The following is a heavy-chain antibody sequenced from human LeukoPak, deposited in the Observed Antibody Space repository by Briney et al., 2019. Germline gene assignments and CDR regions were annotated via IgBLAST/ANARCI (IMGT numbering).Heavy chain of an antibody. J-gene: IGHJ3*02. CDR2: ISWNSGDI. Sequence: GGSLRLSCAASGFTFDDYAMHWVRQAPGKGLEWVSGISWNSGDIGYADSVKGRFTISRDNAKNSLYLQMNSLRAEDMALYYCAKEDGAFDIWGQGTMVTVSS. CDR3: AKEDGAFDI. CDR1: GFTFDDYA. V-gene: IGHV3-9*03.